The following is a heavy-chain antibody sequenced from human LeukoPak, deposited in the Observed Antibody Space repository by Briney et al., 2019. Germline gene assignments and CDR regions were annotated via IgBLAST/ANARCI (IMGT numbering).Heavy chain of an antibody. Sequence: PGGSLRLSCAASGFTFSSYGVHWVRQAPGKGLEWVSSISSSSGYIYYADSVKGRFTISRDNAKNSLYLQMNSLRAEDTAVYYCAREAVAGPDYFDYWGQGNLVTVSS. CDR1: GFTFSSYG. CDR3: AREAVAGPDYFDY. V-gene: IGHV3-21*01. D-gene: IGHD6-19*01. J-gene: IGHJ4*02. CDR2: ISSSSGYI.